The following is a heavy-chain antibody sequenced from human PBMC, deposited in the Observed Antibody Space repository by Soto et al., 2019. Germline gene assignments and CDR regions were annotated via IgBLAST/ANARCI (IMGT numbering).Heavy chain of an antibody. CDR2: IYYSGST. V-gene: IGHV4-59*01. D-gene: IGHD3-10*01. Sequence: PSETLSLTCTVSGGSISSYYWSWIRQPPGKGLEWIGYIYYSGSTNYNPSLKSRVTISVDTSKNQFSLKLSSVTAADTAVYYCARSSRGHYRFDPWGQGTLVTVSS. CDR1: GGSISSYY. CDR3: ARSSRGHYRFDP. J-gene: IGHJ5*02.